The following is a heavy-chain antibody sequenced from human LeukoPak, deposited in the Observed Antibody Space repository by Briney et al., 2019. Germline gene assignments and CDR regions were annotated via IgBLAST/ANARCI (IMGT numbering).Heavy chain of an antibody. V-gene: IGHV1-18*01. CDR2: MNPNSGNT. Sequence: ASVKVSCKASGYTFTSYDINWVRQATGQGLEWMGWMNPNSGNTNYAQKLQGRVTMTTDTSTSTAYMELRSLRSDDTAVYYCARDRLRFLEWSRDWFDPWGQGTLVTVSS. CDR3: ARDRLRFLEWSRDWFDP. D-gene: IGHD3-3*01. J-gene: IGHJ5*02. CDR1: GYTFTSYD.